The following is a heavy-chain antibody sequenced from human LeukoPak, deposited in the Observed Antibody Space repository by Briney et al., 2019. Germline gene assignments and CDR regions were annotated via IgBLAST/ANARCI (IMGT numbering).Heavy chain of an antibody. J-gene: IGHJ6*02. CDR2: ISAYNGNT. CDR3: ARGVTRYCSGTSCHEPGMDV. V-gene: IGHV1-18*01. D-gene: IGHD2-2*01. Sequence: ASVKVSCKASGYTFTSYGISWVRQAPGQGLEWMGWISAYNGNTNYAQKLQGRVTMTTDTSTSTAYMELRSLRSDDTAVYYCARGVTRYCSGTSCHEPGMDVWGQGTTVTVSS. CDR1: GYTFTSYG.